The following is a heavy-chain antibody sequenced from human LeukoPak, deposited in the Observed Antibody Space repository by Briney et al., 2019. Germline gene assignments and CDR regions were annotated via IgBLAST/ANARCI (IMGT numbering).Heavy chain of an antibody. CDR3: ARDFGAPPYSATRGYYMDV. CDR1: GYTFTNYG. J-gene: IGHJ6*03. V-gene: IGHV1-18*01. CDR2: ISAYNGNT. D-gene: IGHD1-26*01. Sequence: ASVKVSCKASGYTFTNYGIAWVRQAPGQGLEWVGWISAYNGNTNYAEKLQGRVNVTTDRSTSTAYMELRSLRSDDTAVYYCARDFGAPPYSATRGYYMDVWGKGTTVTVSS.